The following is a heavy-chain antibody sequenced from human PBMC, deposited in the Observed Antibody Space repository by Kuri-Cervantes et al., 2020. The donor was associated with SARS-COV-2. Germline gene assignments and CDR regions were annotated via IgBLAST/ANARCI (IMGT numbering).Heavy chain of an antibody. CDR3: ARSSEGPYYYYMDV. V-gene: IGHV1-2*02. Sequence: ASVKVSCKASGYTFTGYYMHWVRQAPGQGLEWMGWINPNSGGTNYAQKFQGRVTMTRDTSISTAYMELSSLRSEDTAVYYCARSSEGPYYYYMDVWGKGTTVTVSS. J-gene: IGHJ6*03. D-gene: IGHD3-10*01. CDR1: GYTFTGYY. CDR2: INPNSGGT.